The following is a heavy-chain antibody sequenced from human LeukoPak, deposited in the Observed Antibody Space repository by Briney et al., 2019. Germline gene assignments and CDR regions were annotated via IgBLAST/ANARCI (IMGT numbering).Heavy chain of an antibody. D-gene: IGHD6-19*01. CDR1: GGSISSYY. CDR3: ARDSSGWYPYYYYMDV. Sequence: PSETLSHTCTVSGGSISSYYWSWIRQPPGKGLEWIGYIYYSGSTNYNPSLKSRVTISVDTSKNQFSLKLSSVTAADTAVYYCARDSSGWYPYYYYMDVWGKGTTVTISS. CDR2: IYYSGST. J-gene: IGHJ6*03. V-gene: IGHV4-59*01.